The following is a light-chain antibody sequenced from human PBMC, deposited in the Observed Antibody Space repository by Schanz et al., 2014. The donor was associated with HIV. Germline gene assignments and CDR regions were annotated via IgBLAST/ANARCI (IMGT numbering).Light chain of an antibody. CDR2: AAS. V-gene: IGKV1-9*01. CDR1: QDISSY. CDR3: QQLSSHIT. J-gene: IGKJ4*01. Sequence: IQLTQSPSSLSASVGDRVTITCRASQDISSYLAWYQQKPGKAPNLLIYAASTLQRGVPSRFSGSGSGTDFTLTSSSLQPEDFATYYCQQLSSHITFGGGTKVEIK.